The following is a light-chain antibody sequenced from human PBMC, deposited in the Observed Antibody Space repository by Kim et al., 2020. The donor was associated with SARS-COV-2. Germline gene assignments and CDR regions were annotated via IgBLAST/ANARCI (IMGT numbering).Light chain of an antibody. J-gene: IGKJ5*01. CDR1: QSLNTIY. CDR3: QQYGSSLT. Sequence: LARGERVTRSCRASQSLNTIYIAWYQQRPGQPPRLLIYGTSTRATGIPERFRGSGSGKDFTLTINPLEPEDSAIYYCQQYGSSLTFGQGTRLEIK. CDR2: GTS. V-gene: IGKV3-20*01.